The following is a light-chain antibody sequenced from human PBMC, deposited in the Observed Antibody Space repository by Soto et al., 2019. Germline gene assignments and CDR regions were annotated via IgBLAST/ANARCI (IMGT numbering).Light chain of an antibody. J-gene: IGKJ1*01. CDR2: AAS. CDR3: QKYDSYLGT. V-gene: IGKV1D-17*01. Sequence: NIQMTQSPSAMSASVGDRVTITCRARQGISNYLAWFQQKPGKVPKHLIYAASSLQSGVPSRFSGSGSGTEFTLTISSLQPDDFATYHCQKYDSYLGTFGQGTKVEIK. CDR1: QGISNY.